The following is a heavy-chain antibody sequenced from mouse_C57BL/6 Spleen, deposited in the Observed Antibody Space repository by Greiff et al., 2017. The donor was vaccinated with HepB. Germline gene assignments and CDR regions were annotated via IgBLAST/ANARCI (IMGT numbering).Heavy chain of an antibody. D-gene: IGHD2-2*01. CDR1: GYTFTSYW. V-gene: IGHV1-59*01. Sequence: QVQLQQPGAELVRPGTSVKLSCKASGYTFTSYWMHWVKQRPGQGLEWIGVIDPSDSYTNYNQKFKGKATLTVDTSSSTAYMQLSSLTSEDSAVYYCARRTGYENAMDYWGQGTSVTVSS. CDR3: ARRTGYENAMDY. CDR2: IDPSDSYT. J-gene: IGHJ4*01.